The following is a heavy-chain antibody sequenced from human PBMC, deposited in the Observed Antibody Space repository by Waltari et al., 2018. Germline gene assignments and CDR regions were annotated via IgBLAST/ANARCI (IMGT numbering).Heavy chain of an antibody. Sequence: EVQLVESGGGLIQPGGSLRLSCAASGFTVSSNYMSWVRQAPGKGLEWASVIYSGGSTYYADSVKGRFTISRDNSKNTLYLQMNSLRAEDTAVYYCARGVSSSWLYYFDYWGQGTLVTVSS. J-gene: IGHJ4*02. CDR2: IYSGGST. CDR3: ARGVSSSWLYYFDY. CDR1: GFTVSSNY. V-gene: IGHV3-53*01. D-gene: IGHD6-13*01.